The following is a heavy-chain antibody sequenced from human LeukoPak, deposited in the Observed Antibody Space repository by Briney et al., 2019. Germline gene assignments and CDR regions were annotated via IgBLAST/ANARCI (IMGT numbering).Heavy chain of an antibody. J-gene: IGHJ4*02. CDR3: ARASNYYYVWGTKTGTDYFDY. CDR2: ISSSSSTI. V-gene: IGHV3-48*03. D-gene: IGHD3-16*01. Sequence: GGSLRLSCAASGFTFSSYEMNWVRQAPGKGLEWVSYISSSSSTIYYADSVKGRFTISRDNAKNSLYLQMNSLRAEDTAVYYCARASNYYYVWGTKTGTDYFDYWGQGTLVTVSS. CDR1: GFTFSSYE.